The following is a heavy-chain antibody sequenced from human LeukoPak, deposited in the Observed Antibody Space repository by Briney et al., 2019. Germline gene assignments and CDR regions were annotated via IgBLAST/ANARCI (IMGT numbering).Heavy chain of an antibody. J-gene: IGHJ5*02. CDR2: ISSSSSTI. D-gene: IGHD3-10*01. CDR3: ARDLVQRAGNWFDP. CDR1: GFTFSSYS. V-gene: IGHV3-48*01. Sequence: PGGSLRLSCAASGFTFSSYSMNWVRQAPGKGLEWVSYISSSSSTIYYADSVKGRFTISRDNAKNSLYLQMNSLRAEDTAVYYCARDLVQRAGNWFDPWGQGTLVTVSS.